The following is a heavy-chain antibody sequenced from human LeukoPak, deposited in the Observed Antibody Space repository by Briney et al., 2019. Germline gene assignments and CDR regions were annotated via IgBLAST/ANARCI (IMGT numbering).Heavy chain of an antibody. CDR2: ISGSGGST. Sequence: PGGSLRLSCEASGFTVSSFEINWVRQAPGKGLEWVSAISGSGGSTYYADSVKGRFTISRDNSKNTLFLQMNSLRAEDTAVYYCAKRRGLELLYYYYMDVWGKGTTVTVSS. D-gene: IGHD1-7*01. CDR3: AKRRGLELLYYYYMDV. J-gene: IGHJ6*03. V-gene: IGHV3-23*01. CDR1: GFTVSSFE.